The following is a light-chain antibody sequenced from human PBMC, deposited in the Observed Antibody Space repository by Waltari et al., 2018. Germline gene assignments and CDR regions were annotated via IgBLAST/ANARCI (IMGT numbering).Light chain of an antibody. V-gene: IGKV3-20*01. CDR1: QSVSSS. J-gene: IGKJ2*01. CDR3: LQYLSSPHT. Sequence: EIVLTQSPDTLSLSPGERATLSCRASQSVSSSLAWYQPKPGQAPRRLFYGASNRATGIPDRFSGSGSGTDFTLTISRLEPEDFVVYYCLQYLSSPHTFGQGTKLEIK. CDR2: GAS.